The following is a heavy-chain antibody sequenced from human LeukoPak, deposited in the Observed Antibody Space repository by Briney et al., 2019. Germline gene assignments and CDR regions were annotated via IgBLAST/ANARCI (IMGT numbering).Heavy chain of an antibody. CDR2: INHSGST. CDR3: AVRGSRYSGSWSSWSYGMDV. J-gene: IGHJ6*02. D-gene: IGHD6-13*01. Sequence: SETLSLTCAAYGGSFSGYYWSWIRQPPGKGLEWIGEINHSGSTNYNPSLKSRVTISVDTSKNQFSLKLSSVTAADTAVYYCAVRGSRYSGSWSSWSYGMDVWGQGTTVTVSS. V-gene: IGHV4-34*01. CDR1: GGSFSGYY.